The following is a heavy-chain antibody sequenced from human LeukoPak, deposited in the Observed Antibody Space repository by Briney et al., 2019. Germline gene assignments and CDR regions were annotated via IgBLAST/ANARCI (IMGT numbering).Heavy chain of an antibody. Sequence: GGSLRLSCAASGFTFDDYAMHWVRQAPGKGLEWVSLISGGGGSTYYADSVKGRFTISRDNSKNSPYLQMNSLRTEDTALYYCANRVVVTVYDAFDIWGQGTMVTVSS. CDR3: ANRVVVTVYDAFDI. V-gene: IGHV3-43*02. CDR2: ISGGGGST. D-gene: IGHD2-21*02. CDR1: GFTFDDYA. J-gene: IGHJ3*02.